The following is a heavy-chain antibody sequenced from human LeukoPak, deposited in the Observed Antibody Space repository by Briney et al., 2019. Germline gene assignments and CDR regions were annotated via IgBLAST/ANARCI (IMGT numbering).Heavy chain of an antibody. V-gene: IGHV1-8*01. CDR1: GYTFTTYD. Sequence: GASVKVSCKASGYTFTTYDITWVRQATGQGLAWMGWMNPNSGDTAYAQKFQGRVAMTRDTSISTAYMELSSLRSEDTAVYYCARGLGDYYDTSTYYYAVPAHWGQGTPVTVSS. CDR2: MNPNSGDT. D-gene: IGHD3-22*01. J-gene: IGHJ4*02. CDR3: ARGLGDYYDTSTYYYAVPAH.